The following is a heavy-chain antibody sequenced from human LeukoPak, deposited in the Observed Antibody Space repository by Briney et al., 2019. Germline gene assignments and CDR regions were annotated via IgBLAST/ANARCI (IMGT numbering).Heavy chain of an antibody. CDR2: IIPIFGTA. Sequence: SVKVSCKTSGGTFNNSAISWVRQAPGQGLEWMGRIIPIFGTANYAQKFQGRVTITTDESTSTAYMELSSLRSEGTAVYYCARDGYNPWGQGTLVTVSS. V-gene: IGHV1-69*05. D-gene: IGHD5-24*01. J-gene: IGHJ5*02. CDR1: GGTFNNSA. CDR3: ARDGYNP.